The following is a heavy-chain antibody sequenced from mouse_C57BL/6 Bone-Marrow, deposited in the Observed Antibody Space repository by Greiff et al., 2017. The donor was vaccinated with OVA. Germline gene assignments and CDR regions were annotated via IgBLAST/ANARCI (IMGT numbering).Heavy chain of an antibody. V-gene: IGHV5-4*03. Sequence: EVKLMESGGGLVKPGGSLKLSCAASGFTFSSYAMSWVRQTPEKRLESVATISDGGSYTYYPDNVKGRFTISRDNAKNNLYLQMSQLKSEDTAMYYCARRGSYYCDYEGIAYWGQGTLVTVSA. CDR3: ARRGSYYCDYEGIAY. CDR1: GFTFSSYA. CDR2: ISDGGSYT. J-gene: IGHJ3*01. D-gene: IGHD2-13*01.